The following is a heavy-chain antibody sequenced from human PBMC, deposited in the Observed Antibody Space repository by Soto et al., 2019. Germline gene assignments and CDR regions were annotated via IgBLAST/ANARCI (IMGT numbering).Heavy chain of an antibody. Sequence: QVQLVQSGAELKKPGASVSLSCKASGFSFNTYYVHWVRQSPGEGLQWMGVINPSNGVTSYPQKVQGRVTMTADTSTPTVYWELSGLKSEDTAVYFCARDWPDTYCGGDCPLGYYYHGMDVWGQGTAVTVSS. D-gene: IGHD2-21*02. CDR1: GFSFNTYY. V-gene: IGHV1-46*02. J-gene: IGHJ6*02. CDR2: INPSNGVT. CDR3: ARDWPDTYCGGDCPLGYYYHGMDV.